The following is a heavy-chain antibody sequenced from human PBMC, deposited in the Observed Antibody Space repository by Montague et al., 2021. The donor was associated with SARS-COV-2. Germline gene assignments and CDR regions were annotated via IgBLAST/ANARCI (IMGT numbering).Heavy chain of an antibody. J-gene: IGHJ6*02. D-gene: IGHD1-7*01. CDR2: ISYDGSNK. V-gene: IGHV3-30-3*01. Sequence: SLRLSCAASGFTFSSYAMYWVRQAPGKGLEWVAVISYDGSNKYYADSAKGRFTISRDNSKNTLYVQMDSLRAEDTAVYYCARGVGTGTLFTYYYYGMDVWGQGTPVTVSS. CDR3: ARGVGTGTLFTYYYYGMDV. CDR1: GFTFSSYA.